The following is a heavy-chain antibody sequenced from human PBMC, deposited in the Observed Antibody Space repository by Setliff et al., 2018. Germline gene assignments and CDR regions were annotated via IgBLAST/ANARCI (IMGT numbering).Heavy chain of an antibody. CDR3: AKLVWLTTWYYMDV. Sequence: GGSLRLSCAASGFTFDDYAMHWVRQAPGKGLEWVSGISWNSGSIGYADSVKGRFTISRDNSKNSLYLQMNSLRAEDTAVYYCAKLVWLTTWYYMDVWGKGTTVTVSS. CDR1: GFTFDDYA. J-gene: IGHJ6*03. V-gene: IGHV3-9*01. CDR2: ISWNSGSI. D-gene: IGHD5-18*01.